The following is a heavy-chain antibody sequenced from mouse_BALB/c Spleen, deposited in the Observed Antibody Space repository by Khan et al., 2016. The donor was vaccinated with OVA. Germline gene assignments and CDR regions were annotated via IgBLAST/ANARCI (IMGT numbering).Heavy chain of an antibody. Sequence: EVQLVESGGGLVQPGGSRKLSCAASGFTFNSYGMNWVRQAPEKGLEWVAYISGDSNTIYYTDTVKGRFTISRDNHKNTLLLQMTSLMSEDRAMSSCATSYFYGYYFDYWGPGTTVTVS. J-gene: IGHJ2*01. CDR2: ISGDSNTI. CDR3: ATSYFYGYYFDY. CDR1: GFTFNSYG. V-gene: IGHV5-17*02. D-gene: IGHD1-1*01.